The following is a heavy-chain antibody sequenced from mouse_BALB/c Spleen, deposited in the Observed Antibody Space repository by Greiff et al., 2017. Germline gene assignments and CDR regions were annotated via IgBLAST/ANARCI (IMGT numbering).Heavy chain of an antibody. CDR2: ISSGGGST. V-gene: IGHV5-12-1*01. Sequence: EVKLVESGGGLVKPGGSLKLSCAASGFAFSSYDMSWVRQTPEKRLEWVAYISSGGGSTYYPDTVKGRFTISRDSAKNTLYLQMSSLKSEDTAMYYCARPNWDEAMDYWGQGTSVTVSS. CDR1: GFAFSSYD. D-gene: IGHD4-1*01. CDR3: ARPNWDEAMDY. J-gene: IGHJ4*01.